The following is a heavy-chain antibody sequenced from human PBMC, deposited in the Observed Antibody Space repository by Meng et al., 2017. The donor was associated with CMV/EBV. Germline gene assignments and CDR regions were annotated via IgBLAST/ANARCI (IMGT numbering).Heavy chain of an antibody. J-gene: IGHJ2*01. Sequence: QVQLVQSGAEGKEPGASVKVSCKASGYTFTGYYMHWVRHAPGQGLEWMGWINPNSGGTNYAQKFQGRVTMTRDTSISTAYMELSRLRSDDTAVYYCATYIGNYINWYFDLWGRGTLVTVSS. CDR1: GYTFTGYY. CDR3: ATYIGNYINWYFDL. V-gene: IGHV1-2*02. CDR2: INPNSGGT. D-gene: IGHD1-7*01.